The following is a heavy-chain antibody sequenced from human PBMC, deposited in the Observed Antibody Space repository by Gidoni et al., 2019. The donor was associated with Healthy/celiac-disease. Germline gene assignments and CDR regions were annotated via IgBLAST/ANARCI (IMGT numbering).Heavy chain of an antibody. Sequence: QVQLQESGPGLVKPSETLSLTCAVSGYSLSSGYSWGWIRQPPGKGLEWIGSIYHSGSTYYNPSLKSRVTISVDTSKNQFSLKLSSVTAADTAVYYCARCNRSFYSGGDCDAFDIWGQGTMVTVSS. CDR1: GYSLSSGYS. V-gene: IGHV4-38-2*01. J-gene: IGHJ3*02. D-gene: IGHD2-21*02. CDR3: ARCNRSFYSGGDCDAFDI. CDR2: IYHSGST.